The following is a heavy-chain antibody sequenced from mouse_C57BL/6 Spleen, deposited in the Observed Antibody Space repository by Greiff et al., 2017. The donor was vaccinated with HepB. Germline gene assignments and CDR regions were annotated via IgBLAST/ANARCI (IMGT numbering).Heavy chain of an antibody. V-gene: IGHV5-16*01. Sequence: EVQLVESEGGLVQPGSSMKLSCTAPVFTFSDYYMAWVRQVPEKGLEWVANLNYDGSSTYYLDSLKSRFIISRDNAKKILYLQMSSLKSEDTATYYCARDGSYAMDYWGQGTSVTVSS. CDR1: VFTFSDYY. CDR2: LNYDGSST. J-gene: IGHJ4*01. CDR3: ARDGSYAMDY. D-gene: IGHD1-1*01.